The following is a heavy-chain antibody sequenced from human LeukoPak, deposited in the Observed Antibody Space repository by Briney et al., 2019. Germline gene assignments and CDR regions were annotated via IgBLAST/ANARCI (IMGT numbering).Heavy chain of an antibody. J-gene: IGHJ4*02. V-gene: IGHV4-34*01. CDR2: INHSGST. CDR3: ARMVRGRGFDC. Sequence: SETLSLTCAVYGGSFSGYYWSWIRQPPGKGLEWIGEINHSGSTNYNPSLKSRVTISVDTSKNQFSLKLSSVTAADTAVYYCARMVRGRGFDCWGQGTLVTVSS. CDR1: GGSFSGYY. D-gene: IGHD3-10*01.